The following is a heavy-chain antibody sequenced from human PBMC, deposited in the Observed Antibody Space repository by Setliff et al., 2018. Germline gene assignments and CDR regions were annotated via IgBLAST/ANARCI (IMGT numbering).Heavy chain of an antibody. J-gene: IGHJ3*02. D-gene: IGHD4-17*01. Sequence: SETLSLTCTVSGGSISSGTYCWNWVRQHPGKGLEWIGNIYNSGNTHYNPSLKSRVTISVDTSKNQLSLKLSSVTAADTAVYYCARSMGDYGDYIEDAFDIWGQGAMVTVSS. CDR1: GGSISSGTYC. V-gene: IGHV4-31*03. CDR2: IYNSGNT. CDR3: ARSMGDYGDYIEDAFDI.